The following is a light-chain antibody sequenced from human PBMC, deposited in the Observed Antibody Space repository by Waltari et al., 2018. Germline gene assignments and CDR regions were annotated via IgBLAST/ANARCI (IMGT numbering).Light chain of an antibody. Sequence: QSALTQPPSASGSPGQSVTISCTGTSSDVGGYNYVSWYQQHPGKAPKLMIYEVTKRPSGVPDRFSGSKSGHTASLTVSGLQAEDEADYYCSSYAGSNSAVFGGGTKLTVL. CDR2: EVT. V-gene: IGLV2-8*01. J-gene: IGLJ2*01. CDR1: SSDVGGYNY. CDR3: SSYAGSNSAV.